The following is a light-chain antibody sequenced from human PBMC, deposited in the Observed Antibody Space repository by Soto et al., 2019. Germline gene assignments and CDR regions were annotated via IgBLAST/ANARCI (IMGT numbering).Light chain of an antibody. V-gene: IGKV1-39*01. J-gene: IGKJ5*01. CDR2: AAS. CDR1: QGISSS. Sequence: DIQLTPSPSFLSASVGDRVTITCRASQGISSSLAWYQQKPGKAPKLLIYAASSLQSGVPSRFSGSGSGTDFTLTISSLQPEDFATYYCQQSYSTPITFGQGTRLEIK. CDR3: QQSYSTPIT.